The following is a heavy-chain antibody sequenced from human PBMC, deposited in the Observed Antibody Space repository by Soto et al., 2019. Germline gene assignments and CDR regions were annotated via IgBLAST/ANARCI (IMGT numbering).Heavy chain of an antibody. V-gene: IGHV6-1*01. CDR3: AREDILVVPAATPFDY. CDR1: GDSVSSNSAA. Sequence: SQTLSLTCAISGDSVSSNSAAWNWIRQSPSRGLEWLGRTYYRSKWYNDYAVSVKSRITINPDTSKNQFSLQLNSVTPEDTAVYYCAREDILVVPAATPFDYWGQGTLVTVSS. CDR2: TYYRSKWYN. J-gene: IGHJ4*02. D-gene: IGHD2-2*01.